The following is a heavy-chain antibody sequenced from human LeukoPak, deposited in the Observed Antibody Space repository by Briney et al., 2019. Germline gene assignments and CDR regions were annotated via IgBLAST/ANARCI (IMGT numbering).Heavy chain of an antibody. Sequence: KPGGSLRLSCAASGFASTDYDMSWIRQAPGKGLEWVSYISSSTTYTNYADSVRGRFTISRDNAKTSLYLQMNYLRAEDTAVYYCARTSSGYDPLDYWGQGTLVIVSS. V-gene: IGHV3-11*03. CDR1: GFASTDYD. CDR3: ARTSSGYDPLDY. J-gene: IGHJ4*02. CDR2: ISSSTTYT. D-gene: IGHD5-12*01.